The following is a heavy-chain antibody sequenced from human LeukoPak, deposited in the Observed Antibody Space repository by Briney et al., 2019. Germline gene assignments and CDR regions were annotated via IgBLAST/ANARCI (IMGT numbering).Heavy chain of an antibody. CDR3: ARDREMVYFDY. Sequence: GGSLRLSCAVSGITLSNYGMSWVRQAPGKGLEWVAGISDSGGGTKYADSVKGRFTISRDNPKNTLYLQMNSLRAEDTAVYYCARDREMVYFDYWGQGTLVTVSS. V-gene: IGHV3-23*01. CDR2: ISDSGGGT. D-gene: IGHD5-24*01. J-gene: IGHJ4*02. CDR1: GITLSNYG.